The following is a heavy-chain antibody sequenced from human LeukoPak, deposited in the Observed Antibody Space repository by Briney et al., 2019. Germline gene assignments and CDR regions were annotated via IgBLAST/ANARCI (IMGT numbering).Heavy chain of an antibody. CDR2: ISSSSSYI. J-gene: IGHJ3*02. D-gene: IGHD3-10*01. CDR1: GFTFSSHG. Sequence: PGGSLRLSCAASGFTFSSHGMNWVRQAPGKGLEWVSSISSSSSYIYNADSMKGRFTISRDNAKNSLYLQMNSLRAEDTAVYYCARDRGSLDAFDIWGQGTMVTVSS. V-gene: IGHV3-21*01. CDR3: ARDRGSLDAFDI.